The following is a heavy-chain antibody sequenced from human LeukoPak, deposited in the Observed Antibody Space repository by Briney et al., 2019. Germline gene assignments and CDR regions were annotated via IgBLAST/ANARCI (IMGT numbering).Heavy chain of an antibody. CDR1: GGSLSSYY. D-gene: IGHD2-21*01. CDR3: ARLNSRSYYFPMDV. CDR2: IYYSGST. J-gene: IGHJ6*02. V-gene: IGHV4-59*08. Sequence: SKTLSLTCTVSGGSLSSYYCSWIRQPPGKGLEWIGYIYYSGSTNYNPSLKSRVTISVDTSKNQFSLKLSSVTAADTAVYYCARLNSRSYYFPMDVWGQGTTVTVSS.